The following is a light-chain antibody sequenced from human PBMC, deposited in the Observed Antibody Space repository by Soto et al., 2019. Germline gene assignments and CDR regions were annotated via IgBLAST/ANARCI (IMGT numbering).Light chain of an antibody. J-gene: IGKJ5*01. CDR1: QGISSF. V-gene: IGKV1-9*01. CDR2: DAS. CDR3: QQLDSYPFT. Sequence: DIQLTQSPSFLSASVGDRVTITCRASQGISSFLAWYQEKPGEAPKLLIYDASTLQSGVPSRFSGSGSGTEFTLTISSLQPEDFATYYCQQLDSYPFTFGQGTQLDSK.